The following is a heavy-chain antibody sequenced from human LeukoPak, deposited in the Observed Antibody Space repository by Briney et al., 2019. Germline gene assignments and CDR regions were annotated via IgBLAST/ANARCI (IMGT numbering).Heavy chain of an antibody. V-gene: IGHV4-34*01. Sequence: SETLSLTCAVYGGSFSGYYWSWIRQPPGKGLEWIGEINHSGSTNYIPSLKSRVTISVDTSKNQFSLKLSSVTAADTAVYYCARGRSGWSYWGQGTLVTVSS. CDR1: GGSFSGYY. J-gene: IGHJ4*02. CDR3: ARGRSGWSY. D-gene: IGHD6-19*01. CDR2: INHSGST.